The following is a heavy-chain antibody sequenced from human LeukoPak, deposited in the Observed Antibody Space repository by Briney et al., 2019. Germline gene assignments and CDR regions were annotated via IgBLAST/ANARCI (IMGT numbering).Heavy chain of an antibody. CDR1: GFTFSSYG. CDR2: ISGSGGST. CDR3: AELGITMVGGV. D-gene: IGHD3-10*02. J-gene: IGHJ6*04. V-gene: IGHV3-23*01. Sequence: HPGGSLRLSCVASGFTFSSYGMSWVRQAPGKGLEWVSAISGSGGSTYYADSVKGRFTISRDNSKNTLYLQMNSLRAEDTAVYYCAELGITMVGGVWGKGTTVTISS.